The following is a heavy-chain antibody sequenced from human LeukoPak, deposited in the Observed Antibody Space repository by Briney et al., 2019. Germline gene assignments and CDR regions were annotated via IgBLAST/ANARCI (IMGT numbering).Heavy chain of an antibody. CDR2: ISGDGGST. Sequence: PGGSLRLSCAASGFTFDDCAMHWVRQAPGKGLEWVSLISGDGGSTYYADSVKGRFTISRDNSKNSLYLQMNSLRTEDTALYYCAKSSYITMVRGELYYWGQGTLVTVSS. J-gene: IGHJ4*02. V-gene: IGHV3-43*02. CDR3: AKSSYITMVRGELYY. CDR1: GFTFDDCA. D-gene: IGHD3-10*01.